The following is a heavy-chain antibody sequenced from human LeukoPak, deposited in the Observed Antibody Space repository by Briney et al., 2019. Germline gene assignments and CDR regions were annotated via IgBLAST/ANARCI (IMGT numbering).Heavy chain of an antibody. D-gene: IGHD6-13*01. V-gene: IGHV3-7*05. CDR3: AKVRSPYSSTWSGLD. J-gene: IGHJ4*02. CDR1: GVTFSSYW. Sequence: GGSLRLSCTAFGVTFSSYWMSWVRQAPGKGLEWVAFIKQDGSEKYYVDFVKGRFSISRDNAKNSLYLQMDSLRADDTAVYYCAKVRSPYSSTWSGLDWGQGTLVTVSS. CDR2: IKQDGSEK.